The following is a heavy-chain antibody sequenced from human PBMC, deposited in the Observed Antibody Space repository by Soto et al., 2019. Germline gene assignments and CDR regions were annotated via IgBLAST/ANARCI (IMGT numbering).Heavy chain of an antibody. CDR2: IYWDDDK. J-gene: IGHJ4*02. Sequence: QITLKESGPTLVKPTQTLTLTCTFSGFSLGTRGVGVGWIRQPPGKALEGLALIYWDDDKRYSPSLKSRLTITKDTSKNQVVLTMTNMDPVDSATYYCARDSSGWYGFDYWGQGTLVTVSS. CDR3: ARDSSGWYGFDY. CDR1: GFSLGTRGVG. V-gene: IGHV2-5*02. D-gene: IGHD6-19*01.